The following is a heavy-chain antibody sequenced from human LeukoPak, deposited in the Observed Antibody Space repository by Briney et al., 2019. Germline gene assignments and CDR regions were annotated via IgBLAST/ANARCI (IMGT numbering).Heavy chain of an antibody. CDR2: IKQDGSEK. Sequence: PGGSLRLSCAASGFTFSSYWMSWFRQAPGKGLEWVANIKQDGSEKYYVDSVKGRFTISRDNAKNSLYLQMNSLRAEDTAVYYCARARTTGRKDYWGQGTLVTVSS. V-gene: IGHV3-7*01. CDR1: GFTFSSYW. D-gene: IGHD1-1*01. CDR3: ARARTTGRKDY. J-gene: IGHJ4*02.